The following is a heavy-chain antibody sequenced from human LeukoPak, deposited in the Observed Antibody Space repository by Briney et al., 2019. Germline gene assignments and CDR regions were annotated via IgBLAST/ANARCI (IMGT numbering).Heavy chain of an antibody. CDR3: ARHLGYCSTTSCYNYMDV. CDR1: GYTFTNYW. D-gene: IGHD2-2*02. CDR2: IHPSDSDT. Sequence: GESLKISCEGSGYTFTNYWIGWVRQMPGKGLEWMGIIHPSDSDTRYSPSFQGQVTISADKSISTAYLQWSSLKASDTAIYYCARHLGYCSTTSCYNYMDVWGKGTTVTVSS. J-gene: IGHJ6*03. V-gene: IGHV5-51*01.